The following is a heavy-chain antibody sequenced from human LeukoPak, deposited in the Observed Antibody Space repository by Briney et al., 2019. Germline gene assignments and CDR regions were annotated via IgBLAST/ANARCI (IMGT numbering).Heavy chain of an antibody. V-gene: IGHV3-48*04. D-gene: IGHD5-24*01. Sequence: GGSLRLSCAASGFTFSSYSMNWVRQAPGKGLEWVSYISSSGSTIYYADSVKGRFTISRDNAKNSLYLQMNSLRAEDTAVYYCAREKDGYNLRWFDPWGQGTLVTVSS. J-gene: IGHJ5*02. CDR1: GFTFSSYS. CDR2: ISSSGSTI. CDR3: AREKDGYNLRWFDP.